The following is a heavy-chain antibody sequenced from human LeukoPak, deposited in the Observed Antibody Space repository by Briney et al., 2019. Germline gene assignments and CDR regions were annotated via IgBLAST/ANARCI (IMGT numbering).Heavy chain of an antibody. CDR3: ARDNAGHATRRITMVRGVIGGMDV. Sequence: SQTLSLTCAISGDSVSSNSAAWNWIRQSPSRGLEWLGRAYYGSKWYNDYAVSVKSRITINPDTSKNQFSLQLNSVTPEDTAVYYCARDNAGHATRRITMVRGVIGGMDVWGQGTTVTVSS. J-gene: IGHJ6*02. D-gene: IGHD3-10*01. V-gene: IGHV6-1*01. CDR2: AYYGSKWYN. CDR1: GDSVSSNSAA.